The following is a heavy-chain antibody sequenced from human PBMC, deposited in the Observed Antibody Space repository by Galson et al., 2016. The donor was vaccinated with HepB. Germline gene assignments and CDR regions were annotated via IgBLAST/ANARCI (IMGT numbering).Heavy chain of an antibody. CDR1: GFTFSSYS. CDR3: ARGRGVDV. J-gene: IGHJ6*02. V-gene: IGHV3-7*03. Sequence: SLRLSCAASGFTFSSYSMTGVRQAPGKGLEWVANIKQDGSEKYYVDSVKGRFTISRDNAKNSLYLQMNSLRGEDTAVYYCARGRGVDVWGQGTTVTVSS. CDR2: IKQDGSEK.